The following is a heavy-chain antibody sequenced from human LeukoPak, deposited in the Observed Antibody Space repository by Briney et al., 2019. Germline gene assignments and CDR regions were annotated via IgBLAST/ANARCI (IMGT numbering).Heavy chain of an antibody. Sequence: GGSLRLSCVGFGFTFSNYNLNWVRQAPGKGLEWVSSISRSGGSTYYAESVRGRLTISRDNAESSVYLHVNSLRAEDTAVYYCAELGITMIGGVWGKGTTVTISS. CDR1: GFTFSNYN. V-gene: IGHV3-21*01. CDR2: ISRSGGST. CDR3: AELGITMIGGV. J-gene: IGHJ6*04. D-gene: IGHD3-10*02.